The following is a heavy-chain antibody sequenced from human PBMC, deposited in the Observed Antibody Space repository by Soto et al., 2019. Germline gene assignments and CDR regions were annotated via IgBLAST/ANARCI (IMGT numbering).Heavy chain of an antibody. CDR3: SRGRIRWRYFYF. J-gene: IGHJ4*01. CDR2: IFYSGST. V-gene: IGHV4-31*03. D-gene: IGHD4-17*01. CDR1: GASIRSGGYF. Sequence: QVQLQESGPGLVKPSQTLSLTCTVSGASIRSGGYFWTWIRHHPGKGLEWIGYIFYSGSTFYNPSLKSRFSISVDTPNNQFSLNLTAVTAADTAVYCSSRGRIRWRYFYFWGHRALLTVAS.